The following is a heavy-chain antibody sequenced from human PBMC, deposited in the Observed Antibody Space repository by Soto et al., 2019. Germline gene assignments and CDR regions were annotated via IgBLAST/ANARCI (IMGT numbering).Heavy chain of an antibody. CDR1: GGSISSGGYY. CDR3: ARDGADTAMVTVHGMDV. J-gene: IGHJ6*02. Sequence: PSETLSLTCIVSGGSISSGGYYWSWIRQHPGKGLEWIGYIYYSGSTYYNPSLKSRVTISVDTSKNQFSLKLSSVTAADTAVYYCARDGADTAMVTVHGMDVWGQGTTVTVSS. D-gene: IGHD5-18*01. V-gene: IGHV4-31*03. CDR2: IYYSGST.